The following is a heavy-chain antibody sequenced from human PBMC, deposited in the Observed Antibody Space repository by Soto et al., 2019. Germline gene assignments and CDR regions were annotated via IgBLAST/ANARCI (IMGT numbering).Heavy chain of an antibody. J-gene: IGHJ5*02. V-gene: IGHV4-31*03. CDR2: IYYSGST. CDR1: GGSISSGGYY. CDR3: ARYGVVAAIRWFDP. Sequence: QVQLQESGPGLVKPSQTLSLTCTVSGGSISSGGYYWSWIRQHPGKGLEWIGYIYYSGSTYYNPSLKSRVTISVDTSKNQFSLKLSSVTATDTAVYYCARYGVVAAIRWFDPWGQGTLVTVSS. D-gene: IGHD2-15*01.